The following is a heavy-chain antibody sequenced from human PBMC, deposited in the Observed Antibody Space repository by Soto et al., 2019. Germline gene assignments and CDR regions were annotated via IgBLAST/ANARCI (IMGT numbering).Heavy chain of an antibody. CDR2: IGGSGGST. D-gene: IGHD3-22*01. J-gene: IGHJ4*02. CDR3: AKSYYYDSSGYLVY. CDR1: GFTFSSYA. Sequence: PGGSLRLSCAASGFTFSSYAMSWVRQAPGKGLEWVSTIGGSGGSTYYADSVKGRLTISRDNSKNTLYLQMNSLRAEDTAVYYCAKSYYYDSSGYLVYWGQGTLVTVSS. V-gene: IGHV3-23*01.